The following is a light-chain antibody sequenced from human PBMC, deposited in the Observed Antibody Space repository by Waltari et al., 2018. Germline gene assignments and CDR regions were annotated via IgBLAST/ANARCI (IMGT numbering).Light chain of an antibody. CDR1: QSLLHSNGYTS. J-gene: IGKJ1*01. CDR2: LVS. CDR3: MQTLQSRT. V-gene: IGKV2-28*01. Sequence: DIVMTQSPLSLPVTPGEPASISCRSSQSLLHSNGYTSLSWYLQKAGQSPQLLIYLVSNRASGVTDRFSGSGSGTDFTLEISRVEADDVGIYYCMQTLQSRTLGQGTKVEI.